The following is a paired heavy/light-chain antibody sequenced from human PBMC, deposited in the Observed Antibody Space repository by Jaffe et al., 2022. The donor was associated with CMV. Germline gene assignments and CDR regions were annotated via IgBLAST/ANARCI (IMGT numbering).Light chain of an antibody. J-gene: IGLJ2*01. Sequence: QAVVIQEPSLTVSPGETVTLTCGSSTGAVTSGHYPSWFQQKPGQAPKTLIFDTNTKHYWTPVHFSGSLRGGKAALTLSGALPEDEAEYFCLLSYSGGRRVFGGGTKLTVL. CDR3: LLSYSGGRRV. CDR1: TGAVTSGHY. V-gene: IGLV7-46*01. CDR2: DTN.
Heavy chain of an antibody. Sequence: EVQLVQSGAEVKKPGESLRISCKGSGYSFSNYFITWVRQMPGKGLEWMGRIDPSEPYGTYSPSFQGHVTMSVDKSISTAFLQWTSLETSDTAIYFCATIKYGGDHYYYYMDVWGKGTMVTVSS. CDR3: ATIKYGGDHYYYYMDV. CDR1: GYSFSNYF. CDR2: IDPSEPYG. J-gene: IGHJ6*03. V-gene: IGHV5-10-1*03. D-gene: IGHD3-10*01.